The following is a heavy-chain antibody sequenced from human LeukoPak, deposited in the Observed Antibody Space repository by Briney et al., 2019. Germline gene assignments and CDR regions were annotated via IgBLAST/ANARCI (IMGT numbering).Heavy chain of an antibody. Sequence: PSETLSLTCTVSGGSISSSSYYWGWIRQPPGKGLEWIGSIYYSGSTYYNPSLKSRVTISVDTSKNQFSLKLSSVTAADTAVYYCASYRVGATEYYFDYWGQGTLVTVSS. V-gene: IGHV4-39*01. CDR3: ASYRVGATEYYFDY. D-gene: IGHD1-26*01. CDR2: IYYSGST. CDR1: GGSISSSSYY. J-gene: IGHJ4*02.